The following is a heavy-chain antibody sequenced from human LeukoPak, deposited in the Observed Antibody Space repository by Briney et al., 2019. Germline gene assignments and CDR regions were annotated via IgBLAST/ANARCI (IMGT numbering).Heavy chain of an antibody. CDR2: VYYGRTT. V-gene: IGHV4-39*01. Sequence: SETLSLTCTASAASFISSSHHWGWIRQSPGKGLEWIGTVYYGRTTYYSPSLDGRVTISLDTSANHFSLQLNSVTAADTAVYYCVRHDGRGGATMGAFDSWGQGSLVTVSS. CDR1: AASFISSSHH. D-gene: IGHD5-12*01. CDR3: VRHDGRGGATMGAFDS. J-gene: IGHJ5*01.